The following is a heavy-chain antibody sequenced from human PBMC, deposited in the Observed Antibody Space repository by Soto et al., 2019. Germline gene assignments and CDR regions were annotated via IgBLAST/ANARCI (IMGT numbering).Heavy chain of an antibody. CDR3: ARGGVLWFGELFNHYYYGMDV. CDR2: IYYSGST. CDR1: GGSISSGDYY. V-gene: IGHV4-30-4*01. Sequence: PSETLSLTCTVSGGSISSGDYYWSWIRQPPGKGLEWIGYIYYSGSTYYNPSLKSRVTISADTSKNQFSLKLSSVTAADTAVYYCARGGVLWFGELFNHYYYGMDVWGQGTTVTVPS. J-gene: IGHJ6*02. D-gene: IGHD3-10*01.